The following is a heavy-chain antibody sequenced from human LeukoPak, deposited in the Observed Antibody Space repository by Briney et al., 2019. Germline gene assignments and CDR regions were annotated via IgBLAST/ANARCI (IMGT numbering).Heavy chain of an antibody. CDR2: VYTSGGT. J-gene: IGHJ5*02. D-gene: IGHD2-2*02. V-gene: IGHV4-4*07. CDR3: ATARYCSSTSCYRGDWFDP. CDR1: GGSLSSYY. Sequence: SETLSLTCTVSGGSLSSYYWSWIRQPAGKGLEWIGRVYTSGGTNYNPSLKSRVTMSLDTSKQQFSLKLSSVTDADTAVYYCATARYCSSTSCYRGDWFDPWGQGTRVTVSS.